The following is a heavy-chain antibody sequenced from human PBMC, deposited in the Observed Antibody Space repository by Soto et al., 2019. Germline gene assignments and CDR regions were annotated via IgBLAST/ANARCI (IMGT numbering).Heavy chain of an antibody. CDR2: ISYDGSNK. J-gene: IGHJ6*02. Sequence: WWSLRLSCSASVFTFSSYGMHWFRQAPGKGLEWVAVISYDGSNKYYADSVKGRFTISRDNSKNTLYLQMNSLRAEDTAVYYCAKEVVVVPAAPGYYYYYGMDVWGQGTTVTVSS. CDR1: VFTFSSYG. CDR3: AKEVVVVPAAPGYYYYYGMDV. D-gene: IGHD2-2*01. V-gene: IGHV3-30*18.